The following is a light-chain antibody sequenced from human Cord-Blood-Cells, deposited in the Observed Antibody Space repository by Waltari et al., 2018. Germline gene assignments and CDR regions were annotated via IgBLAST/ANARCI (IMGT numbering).Light chain of an antibody. J-gene: IGKJ1*01. CDR1: QSISSW. V-gene: IGKV1-5*03. CDR3: QQYYSTLWT. Sequence: DIQMTQSPSTLSASVGDRVTITCRASQSISSWLAWYQQKPGKAPKLLIYKASSLESGVPDRFSGSGSGTDFTLTISSLQAEDVAVYYCQQYYSTLWTFGQGTKVEIK. CDR2: KAS.